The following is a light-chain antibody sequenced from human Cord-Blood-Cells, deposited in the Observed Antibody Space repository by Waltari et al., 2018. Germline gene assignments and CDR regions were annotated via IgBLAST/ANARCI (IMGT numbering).Light chain of an antibody. Sequence: DIVMTQSPDSMAVSLGERATINCKSSQRVLYSSNNKNYLAWYQQKPGQPPKLLIYWASTRESGVPDRFSGSGSGTDFTLTISSRQAEDVAVYYCQQYYSTPPLTFGGGTKVEIK. V-gene: IGKV4-1*01. CDR2: WAS. CDR3: QQYYSTPPLT. J-gene: IGKJ4*01. CDR1: QRVLYSSNNKNY.